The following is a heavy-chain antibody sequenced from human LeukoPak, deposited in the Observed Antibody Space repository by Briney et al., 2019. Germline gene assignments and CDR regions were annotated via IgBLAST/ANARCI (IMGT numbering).Heavy chain of an antibody. D-gene: IGHD3-10*01. Sequence: GASVKVSCKASGYTFTIYYIHWVRQAPGQGLEWMGLINPSGGSTNYAQKFQGRVTMTRNTSISTAYMELGSLRSEDTAVYYCARGILWFGDDVWGKGTTVTISS. J-gene: IGHJ6*04. CDR1: GYTFTIYY. CDR3: ARGILWFGDDV. V-gene: IGHV1-46*01. CDR2: INPSGGST.